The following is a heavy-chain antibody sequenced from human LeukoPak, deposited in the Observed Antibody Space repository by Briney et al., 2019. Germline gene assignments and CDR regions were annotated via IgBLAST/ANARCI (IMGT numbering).Heavy chain of an antibody. CDR3: AREDRRNWNPKYP. J-gene: IGHJ5*02. Sequence: SVKVSCKASGYTFTGYYMHWVRQAPGQGLEWMGRIIPIFGIANYAQKFQGRVTITADKSTSTAYMELSSLRSEDTAVYYCAREDRRNWNPKYPWGQGTLVTVSS. D-gene: IGHD1-1*01. CDR1: GYTFTGYY. V-gene: IGHV1-69*04. CDR2: IIPIFGIA.